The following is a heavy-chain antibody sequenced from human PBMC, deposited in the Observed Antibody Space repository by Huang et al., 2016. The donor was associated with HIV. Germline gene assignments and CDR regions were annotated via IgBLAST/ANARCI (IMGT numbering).Heavy chain of an antibody. Sequence: QLQLQESGPGLVKPSETLSLTCTVSGGSVSSTNYYWGWIRQPPGKGLEWIGTLYYTCSTYYNPSLKGRVTISVDTSKNQFYLKVTSVTAADTALYYCARPPGSGILGGWFDPWGQGALVTVSS. CDR2: LYYTCST. D-gene: IGHD3-10*01. CDR1: GGSVSSTNYY. J-gene: IGHJ5*02. V-gene: IGHV4-39*01. CDR3: ARPPGSGILGGWFDP.